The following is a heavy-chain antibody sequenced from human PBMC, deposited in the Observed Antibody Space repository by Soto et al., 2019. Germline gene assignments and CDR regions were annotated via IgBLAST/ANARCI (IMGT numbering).Heavy chain of an antibody. V-gene: IGHV4-34*01. Sequence: NPSETLSLTCAVYGGSFSDYYWSWIRQPPGKGLEWIGEINHSGSTNYNPSLKSRITISVDTSKNQFSLKLSSVTAADTAVYYCARRGDYYDSRGDAFDIWGQGTMVTGSS. D-gene: IGHD3-22*01. J-gene: IGHJ3*02. CDR1: GGSFSDYY. CDR3: ARRGDYYDSRGDAFDI. CDR2: INHSGST.